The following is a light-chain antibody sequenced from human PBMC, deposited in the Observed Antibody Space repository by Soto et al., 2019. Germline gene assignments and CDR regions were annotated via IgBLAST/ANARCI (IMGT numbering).Light chain of an antibody. CDR3: QEYNTWPWT. J-gene: IGKJ1*01. Sequence: ETLMTQSPATLSVSPGERATLSCRASQSGNNNLAWYQQKLGQAPRVLIYGASTRATGIPARFTGSGSGTEFILTITSLQSEDSAVYYCQEYNTWPWTFGQGTKVEVK. CDR1: QSGNNN. V-gene: IGKV3-15*01. CDR2: GAS.